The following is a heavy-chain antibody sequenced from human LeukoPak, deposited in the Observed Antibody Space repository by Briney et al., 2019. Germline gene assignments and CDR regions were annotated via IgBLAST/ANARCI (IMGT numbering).Heavy chain of an antibody. V-gene: IGHV3-30*04. CDR2: ISYDGSNK. D-gene: IGHD3-9*01. CDR3: ARDMALRYFDWTTPYDAFDI. CDR1: GFTFSSYA. Sequence: GKSLRLSCAASGFTFSSYAMHWVRQAPGKGLEWVAVISYDGSNKYYADSVKGRFTISRDNSKNTLYLQMNSLRAEDTAVYYCARDMALRYFDWTTPYDAFDIWGQGTMVTVSS. J-gene: IGHJ3*02.